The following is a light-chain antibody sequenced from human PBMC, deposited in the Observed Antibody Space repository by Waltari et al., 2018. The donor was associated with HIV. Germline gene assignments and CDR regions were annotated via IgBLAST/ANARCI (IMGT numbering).Light chain of an antibody. V-gene: IGLV3-25*03. CDR3: QSADDSGSLVV. CDR1: ALSKQY. J-gene: IGLJ2*01. Sequence: SYELKQPPSVSVSPGQTARITCSGHALSKQYVYWYQQKPGLAHILVIFKDSERPSEIPERFSGSSSGTTVTLTVTGVQAQDEADYFCQSADDSGSLVVFGGGTKLIVL. CDR2: KDS.